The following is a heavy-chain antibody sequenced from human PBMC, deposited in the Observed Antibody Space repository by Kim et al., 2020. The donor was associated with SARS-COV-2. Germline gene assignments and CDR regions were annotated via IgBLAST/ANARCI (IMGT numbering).Heavy chain of an antibody. J-gene: IGHJ6*02. CDR2: INHSGST. D-gene: IGHD3-9*01. CDR3: ARRAPDYYDILTGFSVGGMDV. CDR1: GGSFSGYY. Sequence: SETLSLTCAGYGGSFSGYYWSWIRQPPGKGLEWIGEINHSGSTNYNPSLKSRVTISVDTSKNQFSLKLSSVTAADTAVYYCARRAPDYYDILTGFSVGGMDVWGQGTTVTVSS. V-gene: IGHV4-34*01.